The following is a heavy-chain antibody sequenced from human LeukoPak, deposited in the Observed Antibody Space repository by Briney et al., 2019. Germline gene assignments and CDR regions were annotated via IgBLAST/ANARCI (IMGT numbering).Heavy chain of an antibody. CDR2: IYTSGST. V-gene: IGHV4-4*07. CDR3: ARLPGVVDFDS. CDR1: GGSISSYY. Sequence: PSETLSLTCTVSGGSISSYYWSWIRQPAGKGLEWIGRIYTSGSTNYNPSLKSRVTMSIDPSKNQFSLNLSSVTAADTAIYYCARLPGVVDFDSWGQGTLVTVSS. J-gene: IGHJ4*02. D-gene: IGHD2-21*01.